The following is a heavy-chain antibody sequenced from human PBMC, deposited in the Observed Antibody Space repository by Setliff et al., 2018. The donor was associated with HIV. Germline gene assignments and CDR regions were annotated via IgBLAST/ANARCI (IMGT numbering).Heavy chain of an antibody. D-gene: IGHD2-8*01. V-gene: IGHV3-74*01. J-gene: IGHJ3*02. CDR2: INSEGRNP. CDR1: GFSVSSSW. Sequence: GGSLRLSCAASGFSVSSSWMHWVRQVPGKGLEWVSRINSEGRNPAYADSVKGRFTISRDSAKNTLYLQMDSLRVDDTGLYLCVWVYRNIWGQGTMVTVSS. CDR3: VWVYRNI.